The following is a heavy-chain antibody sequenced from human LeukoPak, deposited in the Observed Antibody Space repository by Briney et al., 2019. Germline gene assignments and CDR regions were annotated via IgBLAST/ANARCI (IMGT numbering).Heavy chain of an antibody. CDR2: ISGSGSST. J-gene: IGHJ4*02. CDR3: AKHTAGTKALDY. D-gene: IGHD1-1*01. V-gene: IGHV3-23*01. Sequence: GGSLRLSCAASGFTFNNYGMSWARQAPGKGLEWFSSISGSGSSTFYADSVKGRFTISRDNSKNTLYLQMNSLRAEDTAVYYCAKHTAGTKALDYWGQGTLVTVSS. CDR1: GFTFNNYG.